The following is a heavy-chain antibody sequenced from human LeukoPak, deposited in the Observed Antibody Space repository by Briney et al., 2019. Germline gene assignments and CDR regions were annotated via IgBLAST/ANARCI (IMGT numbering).Heavy chain of an antibody. V-gene: IGHV1-2*02. CDR3: ASLRYYYDSSGHDY. CDR2: INPNSGGT. D-gene: IGHD3-22*01. Sequence: WASVKVSCKASGYTFTGYYMHWVRQAPGQGLEWIGWINPNSGGTNYAQKFQGRVTMTRDTSISTAYMELSRLRSDDTAVYYCASLRYYYDSSGHDYWGQGTLVTVSS. CDR1: GYTFTGYY. J-gene: IGHJ4*02.